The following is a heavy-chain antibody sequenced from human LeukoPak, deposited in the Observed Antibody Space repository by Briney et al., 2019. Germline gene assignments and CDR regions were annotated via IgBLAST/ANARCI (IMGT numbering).Heavy chain of an antibody. CDR3: ARATKWELLDY. CDR1: GFTFSSYS. CDR2: ISSSSSYI. V-gene: IGHV3-21*01. D-gene: IGHD1-26*01. Sequence: GGSLRLSCAASGFTFSSYSMNWVRQAPGKGLEWVSSISSSSSYIYYADSVKGRFTISRDNAKNSLYPQMNSLRAEDTAVYYCARATKWELLDYWGQGTLVTVSS. J-gene: IGHJ4*02.